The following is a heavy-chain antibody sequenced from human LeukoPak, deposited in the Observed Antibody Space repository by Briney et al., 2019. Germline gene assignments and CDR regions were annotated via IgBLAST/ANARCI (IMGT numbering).Heavy chain of an antibody. J-gene: IGHJ4*02. D-gene: IGHD2-2*01. CDR3: AKDPYGTRYFDY. Sequence: PGGSLRLSCAASGFTFSSYAMSWVRQTPGKGLEWVSAISGSGGSTYYADSVKGRFTISRDNSKNTVYLQMNSLRAGDTAVYYCAKDPYGTRYFDYWGQGTLVTVSS. CDR1: GFTFSSYA. CDR2: ISGSGGST. V-gene: IGHV3-23*01.